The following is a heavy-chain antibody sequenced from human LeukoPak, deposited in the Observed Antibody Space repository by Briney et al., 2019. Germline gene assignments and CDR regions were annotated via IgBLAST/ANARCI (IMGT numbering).Heavy chain of an antibody. Sequence: GGSLRLSCAASGFTFDDYAMHWVRQPPGKGLEWVSGISWNSDTIAYADSVKGRFTVSRDNAKNSLYLQMNGLRTDDMALYYCAKGAARRRFYYYMDVWGKGTTVTVSS. J-gene: IGHJ6*03. D-gene: IGHD6-6*01. CDR3: AKGAARRRFYYYMDV. CDR1: GFTFDDYA. CDR2: ISWNSDTI. V-gene: IGHV3-9*03.